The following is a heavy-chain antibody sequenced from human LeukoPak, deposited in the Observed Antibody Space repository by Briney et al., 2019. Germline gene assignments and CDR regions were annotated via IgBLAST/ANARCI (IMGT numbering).Heavy chain of an antibody. CDR3: TKETNAFDA. J-gene: IGHJ3*01. D-gene: IGHD1-7*01. CDR2: TWSDGVAK. Sequence: PGGSLRLSCATSGLSVSTSVIHWVRQIPGRGLQWVAGTWSDGVAKYYEASVQGRFTISIDRSKNTVFLQMNNLRAEDTALYHCTKETNAFDAWGQGTLVTVSS. V-gene: IGHV3-33*03. CDR1: GLSVSTSV.